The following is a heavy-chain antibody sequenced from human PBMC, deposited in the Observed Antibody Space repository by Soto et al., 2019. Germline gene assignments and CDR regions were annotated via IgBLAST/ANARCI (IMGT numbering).Heavy chain of an antibody. CDR3: ATGLSSSSSG. V-gene: IGHV3-15*01. D-gene: IGHD6-6*01. Sequence: GGSLRLSCAASGFIFSNTWMSWVRQAPGKGLEWVGRIKSKTDGGTTDYGAAVKGRFTTSRDDSKNTMYLQMDSLKTEDTAVYYCATGLSSSSSGWGQGTLVTVSS. J-gene: IGHJ4*02. CDR2: IKSKTDGGTT. CDR1: GFIFSNTW.